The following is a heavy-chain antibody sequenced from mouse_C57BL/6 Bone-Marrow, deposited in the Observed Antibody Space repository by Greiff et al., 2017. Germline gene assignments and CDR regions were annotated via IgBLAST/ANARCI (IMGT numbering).Heavy chain of an antibody. V-gene: IGHV1-55*01. CDR2: IYPGSGST. CDR3: AKSTALDY. CDR1: GYTFTSYC. Sequence: VQLQQPGAELVKPGASVKMSCKASGYTFTSYCITWVKQRPEQGLEWIGDIYPGSGSTNYNEKFKSKATLTIDTTSSTAYMQLSSLTSEDSAVYYCAKSTALDYWGQGTTLTVSS. J-gene: IGHJ2*01.